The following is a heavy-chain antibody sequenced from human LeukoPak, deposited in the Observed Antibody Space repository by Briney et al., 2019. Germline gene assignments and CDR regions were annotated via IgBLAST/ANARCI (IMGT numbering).Heavy chain of an antibody. CDR3: AREKDFDAFDI. D-gene: IGHD3/OR15-3a*01. J-gene: IGHJ3*02. V-gene: IGHV4-34*01. Sequence: SETLSLTCAVYGGSFSGYYWSWIRQPPGKGLEWIGEINHSGSTNYNPSLKSRVTISVDTSKNQFSLKLSSVTAADTAVYYCAREKDFDAFDIWGQGTMVTASS. CDR1: GGSFSGYY. CDR2: INHSGST.